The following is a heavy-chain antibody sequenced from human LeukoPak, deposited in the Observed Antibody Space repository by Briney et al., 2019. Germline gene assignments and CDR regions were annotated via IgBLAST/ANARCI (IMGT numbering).Heavy chain of an antibody. V-gene: IGHV1-18*01. CDR2: VSTYNDNT. CDR1: GYTFTKYG. D-gene: IGHD3-22*01. J-gene: IGHJ5*02. Sequence: GASVTVSCKVSGYTFTKYGIIWVRQAPGQGLEWMGWVSTYNDNTNYAQNLQGRVTMTKDTSTSTAYMELRSLRSDDTAVYYCAREFDYYDDSGYSEDLWGQGTLVTVSS. CDR3: AREFDYYDDSGYSEDL.